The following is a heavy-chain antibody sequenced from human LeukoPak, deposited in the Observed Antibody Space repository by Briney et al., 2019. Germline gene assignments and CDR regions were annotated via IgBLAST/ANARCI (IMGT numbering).Heavy chain of an antibody. J-gene: IGHJ5*02. D-gene: IGHD3-10*01. V-gene: IGHV1-2*02. CDR1: GYTFTVYF. Sequence: GASVKVSFKASGYTFTVYFIHWGRQAPGQGLEWMGWINPKSGGTNYAQKFQGRVTITRDTSISTAYMELSRLRSDDTAVYYCARGVATMVRGVIITTDTKENWFDPWGQGTLVTVSS. CDR2: INPKSGGT. CDR3: ARGVATMVRGVIITTDTKENWFDP.